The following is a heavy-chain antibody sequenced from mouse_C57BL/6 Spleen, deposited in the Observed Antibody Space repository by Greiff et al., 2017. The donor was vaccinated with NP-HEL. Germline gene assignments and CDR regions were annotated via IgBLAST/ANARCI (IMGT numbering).Heavy chain of an antibody. Sequence: EVNLVESGGGLVKPGGSLKLSCAASGFTFSSYTMSWVRQTPEKRLEWVATISGGGGNTYYPDSVKGRFTISRDNAKNTLYLQMSSLRSEDTALYYCARTGTWFDYWGQGTTLTVSS. V-gene: IGHV5-9*01. CDR3: ARTGTWFDY. D-gene: IGHD4-1*01. CDR1: GFTFSSYT. CDR2: ISGGGGNT. J-gene: IGHJ2*01.